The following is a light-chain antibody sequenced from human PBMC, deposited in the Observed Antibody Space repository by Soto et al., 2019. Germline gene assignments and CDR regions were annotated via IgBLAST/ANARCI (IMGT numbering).Light chain of an antibody. J-gene: IGKJ2*01. Sequence: AIRMTQSPSSLSASTGDRVTITCRASQGISSYLAWYQQKPGKAPKLLIYAASTLQSGVPSRFSGSGSGTEFALTISFLQSEDFATYYCQQYYSYPYTFGQGTKLEIK. V-gene: IGKV1-8*01. CDR3: QQYYSYPYT. CDR1: QGISSY. CDR2: AAS.